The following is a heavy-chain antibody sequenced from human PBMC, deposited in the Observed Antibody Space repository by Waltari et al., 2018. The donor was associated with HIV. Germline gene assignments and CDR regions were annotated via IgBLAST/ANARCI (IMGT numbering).Heavy chain of an antibody. CDR3: ATRDGLKRSLPTYYFYGMDV. CDR2: CNPKVAKK. V-gene: IGHV1-24*01. Sequence: QVQLVQSGAEVKKPGASVKVSCRVSGYTLSELSIHWVRQAPGTGLEWLGGCNPKVAKKIYAQKFQGRVTMTEDTSTDTAYMELTGLISEDTAMYYCATRDGLKRSLPTYYFYGMDVWGQGTTVTVSS. CDR1: GYTLSELS. D-gene: IGHD3-3*01. J-gene: IGHJ6*02.